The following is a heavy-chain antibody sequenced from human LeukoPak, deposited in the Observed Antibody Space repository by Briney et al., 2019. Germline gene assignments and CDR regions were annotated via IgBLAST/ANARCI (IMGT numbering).Heavy chain of an antibody. CDR1: GFTFSNYA. Sequence: GGSLRLSCAVSGFTFSNYALSWVRQAPGKGLEWLSAITGSGDITYYADSVKGRFTVSRDISKNTLYLQMNSLRAEDTAVYYCAREDSYYYGSGSYPFDYWGQGTLVTVSS. J-gene: IGHJ4*02. CDR2: ITGSGDIT. V-gene: IGHV3-23*01. CDR3: AREDSYYYGSGSYPFDY. D-gene: IGHD3-10*01.